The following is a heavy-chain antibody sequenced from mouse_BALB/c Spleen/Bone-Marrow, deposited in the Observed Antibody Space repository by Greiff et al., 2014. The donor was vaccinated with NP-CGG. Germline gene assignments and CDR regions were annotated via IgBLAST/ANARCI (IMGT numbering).Heavy chain of an antibody. J-gene: IGHJ4*01. Sequence: EVQLVESGGDLVKPGGSLKLSCAASGLTFSSYGMSWGRQTPDKRLEWVATISSGGSNTYYPDSVKGRFTISRDNAKNTLYLQMSSLKSEDTAMYYCARHQRYYAMDYWGQGTSVTVSS. V-gene: IGHV5-6*01. CDR2: ISSGGSNT. CDR1: GLTFSSYG. CDR3: ARHQRYYAMDY.